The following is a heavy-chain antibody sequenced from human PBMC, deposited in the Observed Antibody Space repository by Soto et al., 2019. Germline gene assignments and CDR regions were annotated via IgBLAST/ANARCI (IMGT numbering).Heavy chain of an antibody. CDR3: AREPIVVVPAAHRAAYYYYYGMDV. CDR1: GGTFSSYA. J-gene: IGHJ6*02. V-gene: IGHV1-69*13. D-gene: IGHD2-2*01. CDR2: IIPIFGTA. Sequence: SVKVSCKASGGTFSSYAISWVRQAPGQGLEWMGGIIPIFGTANYAQKFQGRVTITADESTSTAYMELSSLRSEDTAVYYCAREPIVVVPAAHRAAYYYYYGMDVWGQGTTVTVSS.